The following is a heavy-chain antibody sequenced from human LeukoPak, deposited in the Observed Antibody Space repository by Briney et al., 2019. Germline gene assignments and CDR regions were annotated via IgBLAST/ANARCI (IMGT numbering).Heavy chain of an antibody. Sequence: SETLSLTCTVSGGSISSRSYYWGWIRQPPGKGLEWIGSIYYSGSTYYNPSLKSRVTISVDTSKNQFSLKLSSVTAADTAVYYCARILGYCSSTSCGWFDPWGQGTLVTVSS. V-gene: IGHV4-39*01. J-gene: IGHJ5*02. CDR2: IYYSGST. CDR1: GGSISSRSYY. D-gene: IGHD2-2*01. CDR3: ARILGYCSSTSCGWFDP.